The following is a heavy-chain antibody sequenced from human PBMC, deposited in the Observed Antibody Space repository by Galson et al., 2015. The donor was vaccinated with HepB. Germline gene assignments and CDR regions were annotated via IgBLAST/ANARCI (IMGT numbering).Heavy chain of an antibody. Sequence: GYTFTDHYFHWVRQAPGQGLEWMGWINPHSGGTNYAQKFQGRVTMTRDTSISTAYMELSSLRSDDTAVYYCASAACTYTTSCSPDFPWGQGTLVTVSS. V-gene: IGHV1-2*02. CDR1: GYTFTDHY. CDR3: ASAACTYTTSCSPDFP. J-gene: IGHJ5*02. D-gene: IGHD3-16*01. CDR2: INPHSGGT.